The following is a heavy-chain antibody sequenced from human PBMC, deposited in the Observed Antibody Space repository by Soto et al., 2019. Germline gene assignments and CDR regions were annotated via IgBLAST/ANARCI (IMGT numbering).Heavy chain of an antibody. CDR2: IWYDGNNK. J-gene: IGHJ4*02. D-gene: IGHD3-3*01. CDR1: GFTFSSYS. V-gene: IGHV3-33*01. Sequence: GGSLRLSCAASGFTFSSYSMHWVRQAPGKGLEWVAVIWYDGNNKYYADSVKGRFTISRDNAKNTLYLQMNSLRAEDTAVYYCARGPGYYDFWSGYPGDYWGQGTLVTVSS. CDR3: ARGPGYYDFWSGYPGDY.